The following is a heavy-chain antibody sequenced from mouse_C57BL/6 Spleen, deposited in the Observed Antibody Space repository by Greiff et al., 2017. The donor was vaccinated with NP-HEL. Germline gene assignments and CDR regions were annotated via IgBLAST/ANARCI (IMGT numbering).Heavy chain of an antibody. CDR1: GFTFSSYA. Sequence: EVQLVESGEGLVKPGGSLKLSCAASGFTFSSYAMSWVRQTPEKRLEWVAYLSSGGDYIYYADTVKGRFTISRDNARNTLYLQMSSLKSEDTAMYYCTRGVDSSGLFAYWGQGTLVTVSA. J-gene: IGHJ3*01. CDR2: LSSGGDYI. V-gene: IGHV5-9-1*02. CDR3: TRGVDSSGLFAY. D-gene: IGHD3-2*02.